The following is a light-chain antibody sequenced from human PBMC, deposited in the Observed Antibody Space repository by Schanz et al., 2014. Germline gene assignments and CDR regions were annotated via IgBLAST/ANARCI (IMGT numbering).Light chain of an antibody. CDR2: DVS. V-gene: IGLV2-14*03. J-gene: IGLJ3*02. Sequence: QSALTQPASVSGSPGQSITISCTGTSSDVGGYNYVSWYQHHPGKAPKLMIYDVSKRPSGVPDRFSGSKSGNTASLSISGLQAEDEADYYCTSYTGSINWVFGGGTKLTVL. CDR1: SSDVGGYNY. CDR3: TSYTGSINWV.